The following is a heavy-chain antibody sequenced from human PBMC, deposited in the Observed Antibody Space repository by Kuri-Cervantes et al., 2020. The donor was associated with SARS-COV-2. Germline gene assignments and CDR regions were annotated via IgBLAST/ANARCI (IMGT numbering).Heavy chain of an antibody. Sequence: ASVKVSCKASGYTFSGYYMHWVRQPPGQGLEWMGWNNPNNGGTNYAQKFQGRVTMTRDTSISTAYMELSSLRSDDTAVYYCARGAVGATSLGAFDIWGQGTMVTVSS. CDR1: GYTFSGYY. J-gene: IGHJ3*02. CDR3: ARGAVGATSLGAFDI. CDR2: NNPNNGGT. V-gene: IGHV1-2*02. D-gene: IGHD1-26*01.